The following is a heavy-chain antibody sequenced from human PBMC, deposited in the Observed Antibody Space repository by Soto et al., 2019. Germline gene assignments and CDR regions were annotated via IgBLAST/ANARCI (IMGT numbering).Heavy chain of an antibody. CDR2: SSYNGGT. Sequence: GTLTLTCTVSTDSSSFTNSYGGWIREPPGKGLQWIGSSSYNGGTFYNPSLKGRVVISFDTSKKQSSLQVTSVTAADTAVYFCARHRIEVVWRGFDFWGQGSPVTVSS. CDR3: ARHRIEVVWRGFDF. J-gene: IGHJ4*02. D-gene: IGHD3-10*01. CDR1: TDSSSFTNSY. V-gene: IGHV4-39*01.